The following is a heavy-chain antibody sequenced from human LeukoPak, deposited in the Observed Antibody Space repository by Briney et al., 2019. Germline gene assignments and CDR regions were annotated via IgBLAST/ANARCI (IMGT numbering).Heavy chain of an antibody. D-gene: IGHD2-15*01. Sequence: ASVKVSCKASGYTFTSYYMHWVRQAPGQGLEWMGIINPSGGSTSYAQKFQGRVTMTRDTSTSTVYMELSSLRSEDTAVYYCASDKIVRYYYYGMDVWGQGTTVTVSS. J-gene: IGHJ6*02. V-gene: IGHV1-46*01. CDR2: INPSGGST. CDR1: GYTFTSYY. CDR3: ASDKIVRYYYYGMDV.